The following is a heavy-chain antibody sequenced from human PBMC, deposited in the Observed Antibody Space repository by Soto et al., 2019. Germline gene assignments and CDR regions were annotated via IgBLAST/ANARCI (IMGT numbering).Heavy chain of an antibody. CDR2: VYYLGST. CDR3: ARDGYDGSGSPYPAY. CDR1: GGSMSEYF. D-gene: IGHD3-10*01. V-gene: IGHV4-59*01. Sequence: KSSETLSLTCTVSGGSMSEYFWSWIRQSPGKGLEWIGYVYYLGSTDYNPSLKSRVTISADTSKRQFSLKLSSVTVADTAVYYCARDGYDGSGSPYPAYWGPGAQVTVSS. J-gene: IGHJ4*02.